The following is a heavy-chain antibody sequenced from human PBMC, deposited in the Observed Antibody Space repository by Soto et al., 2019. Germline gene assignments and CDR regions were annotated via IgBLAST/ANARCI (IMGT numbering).Heavy chain of an antibody. CDR1: GGSISRGDYY. CDR2: IYYSGST. D-gene: IGHD4-17*01. CDR3: AREGYCDPGAFDS. J-gene: IGHJ3*02. V-gene: IGHV4-30-4*01. Sequence: KASETLSLTYTVSGGSISRGDYYRSWIRQPPGKGLEWIGYIYYSGSTYHNPSLKSRVTISVDTSTNQFSLKLSSVTAADTAVYYCAREGYCDPGAFDSWGQGTMVTVSS.